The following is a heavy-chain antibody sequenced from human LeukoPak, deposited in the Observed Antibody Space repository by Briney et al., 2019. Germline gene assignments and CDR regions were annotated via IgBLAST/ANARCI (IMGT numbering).Heavy chain of an antibody. CDR2: IYYSGST. CDR3: ASHYSGYDWGLDH. D-gene: IGHD5-12*01. Sequence: PSETLSLTCTVSGGSVNSGNYYWSWIRQPPGKGLEWIGYIYYSGSTTYNPSLKSRVTISVDTSKKQFSLKLRSVTAADTAVYYCASHYSGYDWGLDHWGQGTLVTVSS. V-gene: IGHV4-61*01. J-gene: IGHJ4*02. CDR1: GGSVNSGNYY.